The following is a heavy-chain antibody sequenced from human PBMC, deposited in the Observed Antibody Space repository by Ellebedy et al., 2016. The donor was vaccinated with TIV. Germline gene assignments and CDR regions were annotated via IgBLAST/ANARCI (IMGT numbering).Heavy chain of an antibody. CDR3: ARASYSIGYYGIDY. V-gene: IGHV4-59*01. CDR2: IYYNGRA. D-gene: IGHD6-19*01. J-gene: IGHJ4*02. CDR1: GGSISSYY. Sequence: SETLSLTCIVSGGSISSYYWNWIRQTPGKGLEWIGYIYYNGRASYNPSLKSRATMSIDTSKNQVSLNLSSVTAADTAVYYCARASYSIGYYGIDYWGPGNLVTVSP.